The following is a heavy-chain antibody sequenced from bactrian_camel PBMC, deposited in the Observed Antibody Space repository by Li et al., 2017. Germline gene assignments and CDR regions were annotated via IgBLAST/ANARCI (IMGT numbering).Heavy chain of an antibody. Sequence: HVQLVESGGGSVQAGGSLRLSCVISGTSYSSTCMGWFRQAPGKEREAVAAITTDGMTSYRDSVKGRFTISQDNAKKTQFLQINSLKSEDTAMYYCAAGESAGSSCFDDAYWGQGTQVTVS. V-gene: IGHV3S53*01. CDR2: ITTDGMT. J-gene: IGHJ4*01. D-gene: IGHD2*01. CDR3: AAGESAGSSCFDDAY. CDR1: GTSYSSTC.